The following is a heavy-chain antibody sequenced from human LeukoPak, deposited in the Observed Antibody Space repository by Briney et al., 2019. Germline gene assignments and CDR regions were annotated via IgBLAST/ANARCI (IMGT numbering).Heavy chain of an antibody. CDR3: ARIPKGYCSSTSCYFGFDY. D-gene: IGHD2-2*01. V-gene: IGHV4-34*01. J-gene: IGHJ4*02. Sequence: SETLSLTCDVYGGSFSGYYWSWIRQPPGKGLEWIGEINHSGSTNYNPSLKSRVTISVDTSKNQFSLKLSSVTAADTAVYYCARIPKGYCSSTSCYFGFDYWGQGTLVTVSS. CDR2: INHSGST. CDR1: GGSFSGYY.